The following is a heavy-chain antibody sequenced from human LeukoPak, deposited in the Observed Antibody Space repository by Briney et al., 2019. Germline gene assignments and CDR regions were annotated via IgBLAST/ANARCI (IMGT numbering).Heavy chain of an antibody. CDR2: IYTSGST. V-gene: IGHV4-61*02. J-gene: IGHJ6*03. CDR1: GGSISSGSYY. CDR3: ARRHGNYYMDV. Sequence: PSQTLSLTCTVSGGSISSGSYYWSWIRQPAGKGLEWIGRIYTSGSTKYNPSLKSRVTISVDTSKNQFSLKLDSVTAADTAVYYCARRHGNYYMDVWGKGTTVTVSS.